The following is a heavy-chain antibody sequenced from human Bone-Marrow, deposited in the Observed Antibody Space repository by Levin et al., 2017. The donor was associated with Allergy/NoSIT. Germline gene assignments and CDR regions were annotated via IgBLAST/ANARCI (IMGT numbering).Heavy chain of an antibody. CDR2: IYKGSED. Sequence: PSETLSLSCTVSSASITSTDFYWTWLRQFPGGGLEWLGHIYKGSEDLYNPSLKSRLHISVDTSKNLFSLRLTSVTVADTAVYFCAAEGYCSAGFCSSSPGFIYWGQGALVTVSS. V-gene: IGHV4-30-4*01. CDR1: SASITSTDFY. J-gene: IGHJ4*02. D-gene: IGHD2-15*01. CDR3: AAEGYCSAGFCSSSPGFIY.